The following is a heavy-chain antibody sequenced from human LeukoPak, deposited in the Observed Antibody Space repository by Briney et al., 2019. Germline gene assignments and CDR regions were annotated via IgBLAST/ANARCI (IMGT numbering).Heavy chain of an antibody. J-gene: IGHJ4*02. CDR2: IYYSGST. Sequence: SETLSLTCTVSGGSISSSSYYWGWIRQPPGKGLEWIGSIYYSGSTNYNPSLKSRVTISVDTSKNQFSLKLSSVTAADTAVYYCERVPPRSVGIFDYWGQGTLVTVSS. V-gene: IGHV4-39*07. D-gene: IGHD7-27*01. CDR3: ERVPPRSVGIFDY. CDR1: GGSISSSSYY.